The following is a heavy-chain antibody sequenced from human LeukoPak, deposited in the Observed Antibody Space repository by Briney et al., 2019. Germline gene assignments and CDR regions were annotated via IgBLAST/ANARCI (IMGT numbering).Heavy chain of an antibody. CDR2: IIPIFGTA. J-gene: IGHJ4*02. V-gene: IGHV1-69*13. Sequence: SVKVSCKASGYTFTSYAMHWVRQAPGQGLEWMGGIIPIFGTANYAQKFQGRVTITADESTSTAYMELSSLRSEDTAVYYCAIGPYYYDSSGYYDYFDYWGQGTLVTVSS. D-gene: IGHD3-22*01. CDR3: AIGPYYYDSSGYYDYFDY. CDR1: GYTFTSYA.